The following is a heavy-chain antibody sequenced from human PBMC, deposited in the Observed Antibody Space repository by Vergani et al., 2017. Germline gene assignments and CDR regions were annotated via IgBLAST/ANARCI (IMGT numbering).Heavy chain of an antibody. V-gene: IGHV3-33*06. J-gene: IGHJ4*02. D-gene: IGHD6-13*01. CDR3: AKEFIAAAGPRGEDY. CDR2: IWYDGSNK. Sequence: QVQLVESGGGVVQPGRSLRLSCAASGFTFSSYGIHWVRQAPGKGLEWVAVIWYDGSNKFYADSVKGRFTISRDNSKNTLYLQMNSLRAEDTAVYYCAKEFIAAAGPRGEDYWGQGTLVTVSS. CDR1: GFTFSSYG.